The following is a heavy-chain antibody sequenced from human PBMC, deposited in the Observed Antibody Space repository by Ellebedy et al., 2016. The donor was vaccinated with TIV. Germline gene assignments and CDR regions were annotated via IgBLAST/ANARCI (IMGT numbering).Heavy chain of an antibody. J-gene: IGHJ4*02. D-gene: IGHD4-17*01. CDR1: GFTFSSYG. Sequence: GGSLRLXXAASGFTFSSYGMHWVRQAPGKGLEWVAVIWYDGSNKYYADSVKGRFTISRDNSKNTLYLQMNSLRAEDTAVYYCARHYGDHGKDHWGQGTLVTVSS. CDR2: IWYDGSNK. V-gene: IGHV3-33*01. CDR3: ARHYGDHGKDH.